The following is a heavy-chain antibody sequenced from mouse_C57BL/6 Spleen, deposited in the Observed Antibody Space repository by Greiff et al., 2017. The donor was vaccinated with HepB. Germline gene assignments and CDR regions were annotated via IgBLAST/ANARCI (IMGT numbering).Heavy chain of an antibody. Sequence: QVQLQQPGAELVKPGDSVKLSCKASGYTFTSYWMHWVKQRPGQGLEWIGMIHTNSGSTNYNEKFKSKATLTVDKSSNTAYMQLSSLTSEDSAFYYCAKWDFSYYGSPLDYWGQGTTLTVSS. V-gene: IGHV1-64*01. CDR3: AKWDFSYYGSPLDY. J-gene: IGHJ2*01. CDR1: GYTFTSYW. D-gene: IGHD1-1*01. CDR2: IHTNSGST.